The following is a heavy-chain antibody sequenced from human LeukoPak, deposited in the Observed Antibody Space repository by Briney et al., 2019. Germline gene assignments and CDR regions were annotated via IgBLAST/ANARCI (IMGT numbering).Heavy chain of an antibody. CDR1: GYTFADYF. D-gene: IGHD1-26*01. CDR2: INPNTGGA. V-gene: IGHV1-2*04. Sequence: ASVKVSCKASGYTFADYFIHWVRQAPGQGLEWMGRINPNTGGAEYAPKFQGWVTMTRDTSISTAYVEGNRLISDDTAVYYCARDLTSTSIWEFDYWGQGTLVIVSS. J-gene: IGHJ4*02. CDR3: ARDLTSTSIWEFDY.